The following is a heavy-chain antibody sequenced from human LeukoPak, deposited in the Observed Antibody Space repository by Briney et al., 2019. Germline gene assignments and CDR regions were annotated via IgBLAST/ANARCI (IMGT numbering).Heavy chain of an antibody. CDR1: GFTFSTYA. CDR2: ISGSGDST. Sequence: PGGSLRLSCAASGFTFSTYAMNWVRQAPGKGLNWVSGISGSGDSTFYADSVKGRFTISRDNSKKTLYLQMNSLRADDTAVYYCAKDARWLAPGTFDIWGQGTMVTVS. D-gene: IGHD6-19*01. CDR3: AKDARWLAPGTFDI. J-gene: IGHJ3*02. V-gene: IGHV3-23*01.